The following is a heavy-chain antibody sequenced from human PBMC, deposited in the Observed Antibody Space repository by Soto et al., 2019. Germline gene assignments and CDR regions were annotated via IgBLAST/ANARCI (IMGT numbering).Heavy chain of an antibody. D-gene: IGHD4-17*01. Sequence: PGGSLRLSCVASEFSFSRYAMTWVRQAAGKGLQWVAGLGPDGRNTFYGESVRGRFTISRDNSRNTLYLQMSSLRAEDTAVYFCVKQMTTWTDSFFDFWGQGIQVTVSP. J-gene: IGHJ4*02. CDR1: EFSFSRYA. V-gene: IGHV3-23*01. CDR2: LGPDGRNT. CDR3: VKQMTTWTDSFFDF.